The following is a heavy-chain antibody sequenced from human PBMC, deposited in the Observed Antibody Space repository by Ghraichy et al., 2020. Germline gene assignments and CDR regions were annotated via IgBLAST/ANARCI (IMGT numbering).Heavy chain of an antibody. D-gene: IGHD6-25*01. CDR1: GYTFTGYY. V-gene: IGHV1-2*02. CDR2: INPNSGGT. J-gene: IGHJ4*02. CDR3: ARDPRTFGYRFDY. Sequence: ASVKVSCKASGYTFTGYYMHWVRQAPGQGLEWMGWINPNSGGTNYAQKFQGRVTMTRDTSISTAYMELSRLRSDYTAVYYCARDPRTFGYRFDYWGQGTLVTVSS.